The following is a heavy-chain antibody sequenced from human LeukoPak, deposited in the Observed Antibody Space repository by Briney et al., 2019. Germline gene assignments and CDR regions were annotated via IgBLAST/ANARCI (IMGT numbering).Heavy chain of an antibody. D-gene: IGHD2-15*01. V-gene: IGHV1-46*01. J-gene: IGHJ3*02. CDR1: GYTFTSYY. CDR2: INPTTGDT. Sequence: ASVTVSCKASGYTFTSYYMHWVRQAPGQGLEWMGIINPTTGDTTYAQKFQGRLTMTRDMSTSTVYMELSSLTSEDTAVFYCARYGFSAVWQGGWHAFDIWGQGTVVTVSS. CDR3: ARYGFSAVWQGGWHAFDI.